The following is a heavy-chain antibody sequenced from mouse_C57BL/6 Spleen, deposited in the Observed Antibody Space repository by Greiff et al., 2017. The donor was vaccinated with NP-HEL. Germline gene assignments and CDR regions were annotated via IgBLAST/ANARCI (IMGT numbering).Heavy chain of an antibody. CDR3: AREKYYYGSSYWYFDV. CDR1: GYTFTDYN. V-gene: IGHV1-22*01. CDR2: INPNNGGT. J-gene: IGHJ1*03. Sequence: EVQLQQSGPELVKPGASVKMSCKASGYTFTDYNMHWVKQSHGKSLEWIGYINPNNGGTSYNQKFKGKATLTVHKSSSTAYMELRSLTSEDSAVYYCAREKYYYGSSYWYFDVWGTGTTVTVSS. D-gene: IGHD1-1*01.